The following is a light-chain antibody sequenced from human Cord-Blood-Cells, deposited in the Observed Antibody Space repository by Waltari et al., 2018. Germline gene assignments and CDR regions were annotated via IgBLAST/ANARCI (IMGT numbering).Light chain of an antibody. J-gene: IGLJ3*02. Sequence: QSALTHPASVSGSPGQSITFPCTGTSRAVGGYNYFPWYHQHPGKAPKLMIYDVSNRPSGVSNRFSGSKSGNTASLTISGLQAEDEADYYCSSYTSSSTYWVFGGGTKLTVL. CDR2: DVS. CDR3: SSYTSSSTYWV. CDR1: SRAVGGYNY. V-gene: IGLV2-14*01.